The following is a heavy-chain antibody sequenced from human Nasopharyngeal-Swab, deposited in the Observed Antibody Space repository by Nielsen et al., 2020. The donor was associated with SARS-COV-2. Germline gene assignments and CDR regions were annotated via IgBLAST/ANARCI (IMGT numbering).Heavy chain of an antibody. CDR3: ATWGIGYGENAHATFDS. CDR1: GGTFSKYA. V-gene: IGHV1-69*10. D-gene: IGHD4-17*01. Sequence: SVKVSCKVSGGTFSKYAISGVRQAPGQGLEWMGGIIVNLGMTKYAQKFKDSVIINADESTGTAYMELSSLRSEDTAVYYCATWGIGYGENAHATFDSWGQGTQVTVSS. J-gene: IGHJ4*02. CDR2: IIVNLGMT.